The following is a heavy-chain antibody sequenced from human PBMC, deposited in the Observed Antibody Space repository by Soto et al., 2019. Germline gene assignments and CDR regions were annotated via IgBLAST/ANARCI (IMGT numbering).Heavy chain of an antibody. CDR2: IRGSNTST. CDR1: GFTFSRYS. Sequence: GGSLRLSCAASGFTFSRYSMNWVRQAPGKGLEWVSFIRGSNTSTYYADSVRGRFTISRDNAKNSLYLDMNSLRAEDTAVYYCARGHPLDYWGQGTLVTVSS. V-gene: IGHV3-21*01. J-gene: IGHJ4*02. CDR3: ARGHPLDY.